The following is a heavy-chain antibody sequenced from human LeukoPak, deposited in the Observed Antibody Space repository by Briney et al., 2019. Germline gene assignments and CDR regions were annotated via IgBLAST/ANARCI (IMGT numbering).Heavy chain of an antibody. Sequence: SVKVSCKASGGTFSSYAISWVRQAPGQGLEWMGGIIPIFGTANYAQKLQGRVTITADESTSTAYMELSSLRSEDTAVYYCARVIAVAGKANYYYGMDVWGQGTTVTVSS. CDR3: ARVIAVAGKANYYYGMDV. V-gene: IGHV1-69*13. CDR2: IIPIFGTA. CDR1: GGTFSSYA. D-gene: IGHD6-19*01. J-gene: IGHJ6*02.